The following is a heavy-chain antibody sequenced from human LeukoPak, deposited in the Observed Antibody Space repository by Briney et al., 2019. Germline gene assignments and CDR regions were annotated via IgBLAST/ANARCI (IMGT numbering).Heavy chain of an antibody. CDR2: INGNGGST. CDR3: AKTHDSSGYLRSHFDY. J-gene: IGHJ4*02. Sequence: PGGSLRLSCAGSGLSFGSYAMTWVRQAPGKGLEWVSSINGNGGSTYYADSVKGRLTISRDNSKNTLYLQMNSLRAEDTAVYYCAKTHDSSGYLRSHFDYWGQGTLVTVSS. CDR1: GLSFGSYA. V-gene: IGHV3-23*01. D-gene: IGHD3-22*01.